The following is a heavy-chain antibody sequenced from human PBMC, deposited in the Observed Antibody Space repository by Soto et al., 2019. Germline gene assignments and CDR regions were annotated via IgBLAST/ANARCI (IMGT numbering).Heavy chain of an antibody. D-gene: IGHD3-10*01. Sequence: EVQLVESGGGLVKPGGSLRLSCAASGFTFSSYSMNWVRQAPGKGLEWVSSISSSSSYTNYADSVKGRFTISRDNAKNSLYLQMNSLRAEDTAVYYCARDVDYYGSGSYYMDYWGQGTLVTVSS. CDR2: ISSSSSYT. CDR3: ARDVDYYGSGSYYMDY. CDR1: GFTFSSYS. V-gene: IGHV3-21*01. J-gene: IGHJ4*02.